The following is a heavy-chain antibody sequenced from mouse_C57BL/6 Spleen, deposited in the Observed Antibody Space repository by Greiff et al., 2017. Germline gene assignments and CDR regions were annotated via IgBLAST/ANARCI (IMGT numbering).Heavy chain of an antibody. V-gene: IGHV3-8*01. Sequence: DVPLVESGPGLAQPSQTLSLTCSVTGYSLTSDYWNWIRKFPRNKLEYMGYLSYSGSTYYNPSLKSRISITRDTSKNQYYLQLNSVTTEDTATYYCARGRTWSYAMDYWGQGTSVTVSS. CDR2: LSYSGST. CDR1: GYSLTSDY. D-gene: IGHD1-1*02. CDR3: ARGRTWSYAMDY. J-gene: IGHJ4*01.